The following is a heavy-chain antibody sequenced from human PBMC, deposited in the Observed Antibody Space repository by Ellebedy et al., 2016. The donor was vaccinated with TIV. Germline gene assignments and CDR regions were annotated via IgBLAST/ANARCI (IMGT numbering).Heavy chain of an antibody. CDR1: GYTFTGYY. CDR3: ARGGGNNWYLELDY. CDR2: INPNSGGT. V-gene: IGHV1-2*02. D-gene: IGHD6-13*01. J-gene: IGHJ4*02. Sequence: ASVKVSCKASGYTFTGYYMHWVRQAPGQGLEWMGWINPNSGGTKYAQKFPGRVTMTRDTSISTAYMELSRLRSDDTAVYYCARGGGNNWYLELDYWGQGTLVTVSS.